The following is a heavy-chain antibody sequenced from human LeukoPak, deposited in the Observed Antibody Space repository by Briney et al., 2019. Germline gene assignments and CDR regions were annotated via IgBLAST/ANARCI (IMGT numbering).Heavy chain of an antibody. CDR3: ATLRSDSSGWYYFDY. CDR1: GFTFSSYW. J-gene: IGHJ4*02. CDR2: IKQDGSEK. V-gene: IGHV3-7*01. D-gene: IGHD6-19*01. Sequence: GGSLRLSCAASGFTFSSYWMSWVRQAPGTGLEWVANIKQDGSEKYYADSVKGRFTISRDNSKNMLYLQMNSLRTEDTAVYYCATLRSDSSGWYYFDYRGQGTLVTVSS.